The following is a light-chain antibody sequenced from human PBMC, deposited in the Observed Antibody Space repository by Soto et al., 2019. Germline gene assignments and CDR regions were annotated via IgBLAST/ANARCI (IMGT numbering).Light chain of an antibody. J-gene: IGLJ3*02. CDR2: EVS. V-gene: IGLV2-14*01. Sequence: QSALTQPASVSGSPGQSITISCTGTSSDVGGYNYVSWYQHHPGKAPQLMIYEVSTRPSGVSNRFSGSKSGNTASLTISGLQAEDEADYYCSSYTTSSTRVFGGGTKGTV. CDR1: SSDVGGYNY. CDR3: SSYTTSSTRV.